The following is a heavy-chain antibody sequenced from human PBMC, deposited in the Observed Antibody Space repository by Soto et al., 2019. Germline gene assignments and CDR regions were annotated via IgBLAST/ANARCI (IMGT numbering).Heavy chain of an antibody. D-gene: IGHD6-19*01. J-gene: IGHJ4*02. CDR2: IYWDDDK. CDR3: SHIVVAGLGYYFDY. V-gene: IGHV2-5*05. CDR1: GFSLSSTRMA. Sequence: QITLKESGPTLVKPTQTLTLTCTFSGFSLSSTRMAVGWIRQPPGKALEWLALIYWDDDKRYGPFLKSRLTITVDPSKNQVVLTMSDMDPVDTARYYWSHIVVAGLGYYFDYWGQGTLVTVSS.